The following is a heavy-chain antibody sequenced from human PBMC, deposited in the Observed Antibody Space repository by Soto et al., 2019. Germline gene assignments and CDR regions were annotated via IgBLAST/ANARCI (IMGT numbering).Heavy chain of an antibody. CDR2: INAGNGNT. CDR1: GYTFTSYA. J-gene: IGHJ4*02. Sequence: GASVKVSCKASGYTFTSYAMHWVRQAPGQRLEWMGWINAGNGNTKYSQKFQGRVTITRDTSASTAYMELSSLRSEDTAVYYCARGSPYDFWSGYYSDLAYWGQGTLVTVSS. V-gene: IGHV1-3*01. D-gene: IGHD3-3*01. CDR3: ARGSPYDFWSGYYSDLAY.